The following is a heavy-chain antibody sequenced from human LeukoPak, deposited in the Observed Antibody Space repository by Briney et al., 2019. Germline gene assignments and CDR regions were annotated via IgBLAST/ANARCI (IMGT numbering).Heavy chain of an antibody. V-gene: IGHV5-51*01. CDR1: GYSFTDYW. CDR2: IYPGDSDT. J-gene: IGHJ4*02. CDR3: ARRGSGWSWPPLDY. Sequence: GESLKISCKGSGYSFTDYWIAWVRQMPGKGLELMGIIYPGDSDTRYNPSFQGQVTISADKSITTAYLQWSSLKASDTAMYYCARRGSGWSWPPLDYWGQGTLVTVSS. D-gene: IGHD6-19*01.